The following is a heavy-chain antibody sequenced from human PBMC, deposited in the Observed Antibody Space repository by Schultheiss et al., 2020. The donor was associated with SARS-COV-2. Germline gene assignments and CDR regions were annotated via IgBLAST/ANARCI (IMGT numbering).Heavy chain of an antibody. Sequence: GGSLRLSCAASGFTFSSYAMNWVRQAPGKGLEWVSYISSSGSTIYYADSVKGRFTISRDNAKNSLYLQMNSLRAEDTAVYYCASEISPYSGSYYYFDYWGQGTLVTVSS. CDR2: ISSSGSTI. V-gene: IGHV3-48*04. CDR3: ASEISPYSGSYYYFDY. D-gene: IGHD1-26*01. J-gene: IGHJ4*02. CDR1: GFTFSSYA.